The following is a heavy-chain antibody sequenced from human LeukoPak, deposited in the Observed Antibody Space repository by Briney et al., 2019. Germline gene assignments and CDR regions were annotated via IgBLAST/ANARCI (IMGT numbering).Heavy chain of an antibody. J-gene: IGHJ6*03. V-gene: IGHV4-34*01. Sequence: SETLSLTCAVYGGSFSDYYCSWIRQPPGKGLEWIGEINPRGSTNYSPSLKSRVTISVDTSKNQFSLNLRSVTAADTAVYYCARGLRDEERYYKYYYMDVWGKGTTVTVSS. CDR1: GGSFSDYY. CDR3: ARGLRDEERYYKYYYMDV. CDR2: INPRGST.